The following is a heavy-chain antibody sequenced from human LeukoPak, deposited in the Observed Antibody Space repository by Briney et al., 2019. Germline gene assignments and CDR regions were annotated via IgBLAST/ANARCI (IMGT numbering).Heavy chain of an antibody. CDR2: IYYSGST. CDR1: GGSISSYY. J-gene: IGHJ4*02. V-gene: IGHV4-59*01. Sequence: SETLSLTCTVSGGSISSYYWSWIRQPPGKGLEWIGYIYYSGSTNYNPSLKSRVTISVDASKNQFSLKLSSVTAADTAVYYCARENWNPSVFDYWGQGTLVTVSS. D-gene: IGHD1-1*01. CDR3: ARENWNPSVFDY.